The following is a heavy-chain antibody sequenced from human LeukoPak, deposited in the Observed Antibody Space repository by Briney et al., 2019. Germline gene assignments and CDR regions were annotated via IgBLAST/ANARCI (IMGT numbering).Heavy chain of an antibody. CDR2: IYYSGST. CDR3: ARPPGIAAAWFDP. J-gene: IGHJ5*02. V-gene: IGHV4-38-2*02. CDR1: GYSINSGYY. Sequence: SETLSLTCTVSGYSINSGYYWSWIRQPPGKGLEWIGYIYYSGSTNYNPSLKSRVTISVDTSKDQFSLKLTSVTAADTAVYYCARPPGIAAAWFDPWGQGTLVTVSS. D-gene: IGHD6-13*01.